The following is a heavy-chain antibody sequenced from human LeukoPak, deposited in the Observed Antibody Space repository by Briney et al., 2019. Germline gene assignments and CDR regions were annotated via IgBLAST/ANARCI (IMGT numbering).Heavy chain of an antibody. CDR2: INHSGST. CDR1: GGSFSGYY. J-gene: IGHJ3*02. V-gene: IGHV4-34*01. CDR3: ARHQRGHSDAFDI. Sequence: SETLSLTCAVYGGSFSGYYWSWIRQPPGKGLEWIGEINHSGSTNYNPSLKSRVTISVDMSKNQFSLKLSSVTAADTAVYYCARHQRGHSDAFDIWGQGTMVTVSS. D-gene: IGHD4-23*01.